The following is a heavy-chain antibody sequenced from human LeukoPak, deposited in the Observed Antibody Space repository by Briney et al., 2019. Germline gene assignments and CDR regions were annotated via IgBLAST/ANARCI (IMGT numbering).Heavy chain of an antibody. CDR3: ARHAGCSGASCYSGFPDY. D-gene: IGHD2-15*01. Sequence: SETLSLTCTVSGGSISSSYWSWIRRPPGKGLEWIGYIFYSGSTKYNPSLKSRVTISQDTSKNQFSLKLSSVTAADTAVYYCARHAGCSGASCYSGFPDYWGQGTLVTVSA. CDR2: IFYSGST. V-gene: IGHV4-59*08. J-gene: IGHJ4*02. CDR1: GGSISSSY.